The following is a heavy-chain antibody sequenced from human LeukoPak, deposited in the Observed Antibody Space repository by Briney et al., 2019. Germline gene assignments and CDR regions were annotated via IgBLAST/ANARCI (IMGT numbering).Heavy chain of an antibody. J-gene: IGHJ4*02. CDR1: GFTFSNAW. Sequence: PGGSLRLSCAASGFTFSNAWMSWVRQAPGKGLEWVGRIKSKTDGGTTDYAAPVKGRFTISRDDSKNTLYLQMNSLKTEDTAVYYCTTEMEALAVAAYDYWGQGTLVTVSS. CDR2: IKSKTDGGTT. V-gene: IGHV3-15*01. D-gene: IGHD6-19*01. CDR3: TTEMEALAVAAYDY.